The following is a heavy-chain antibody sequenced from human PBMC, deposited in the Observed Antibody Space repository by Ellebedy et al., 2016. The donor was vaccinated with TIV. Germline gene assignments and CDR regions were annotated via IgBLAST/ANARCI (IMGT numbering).Heavy chain of an antibody. CDR1: GFTFMNYA. CDR3: AREWSAFDL. D-gene: IGHD3-3*01. V-gene: IGHV3-30*04. CDR2: ISEDGSLK. Sequence: GESLKISCAASGFTFMNYAMTWVRQAPGEGLQWLSSISEDGSLKWYADSVRGRFTISRDNAKNTLYLQMNSLRAEDTAVYYCAREWSAFDLWGQGTMVTVSS. J-gene: IGHJ3*01.